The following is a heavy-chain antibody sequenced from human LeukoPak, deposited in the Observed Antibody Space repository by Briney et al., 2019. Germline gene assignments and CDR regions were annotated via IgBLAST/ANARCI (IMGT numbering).Heavy chain of an antibody. Sequence: GGSLRLSCAASGFTFRSYSMNWVRQAPGKGLEWVSLIGSSSSYIYYADSVKGRFTISRDNANNSLYLQMNSLRAEDTAVYYCARDLHSGPNAKPGFAFDIWGQGTMVTVSS. CDR3: ARDLHSGPNAKPGFAFDI. D-gene: IGHD1-14*01. J-gene: IGHJ3*02. V-gene: IGHV3-21*01. CDR1: GFTFRSYS. CDR2: IGSSSSYI.